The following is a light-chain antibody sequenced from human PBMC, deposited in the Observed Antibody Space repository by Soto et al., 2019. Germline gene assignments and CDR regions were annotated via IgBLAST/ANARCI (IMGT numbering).Light chain of an antibody. CDR2: KAS. CDR1: QSISRW. Sequence: DIQMTQSPSTLSASVGDRVTITCRASQSISRWLAGYQQKPGKAPKVLISKASTLESGVLSRFSGSGSGTEITLTISSLQSDDFVTYYCQQYSCYSTFGHGTKVEIK. CDR3: QQYSCYST. V-gene: IGKV1-5*03. J-gene: IGKJ1*01.